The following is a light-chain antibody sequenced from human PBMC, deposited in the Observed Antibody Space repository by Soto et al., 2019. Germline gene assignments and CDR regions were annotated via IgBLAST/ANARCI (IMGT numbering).Light chain of an antibody. Sequence: QVSKSPFTLSSSIRDRVTITCRASQSISTWLAWYQQKPGKAPTLLIYAASNLQSGVPSRFRGSRSGTEFTLTVSSLQPEDFATYYCPLYDYVSWTFGQVTMADI. CDR1: QSISTW. J-gene: IGKJ1*01. V-gene: IGKV1-5*01. CDR3: PLYDYVSWT. CDR2: AAS.